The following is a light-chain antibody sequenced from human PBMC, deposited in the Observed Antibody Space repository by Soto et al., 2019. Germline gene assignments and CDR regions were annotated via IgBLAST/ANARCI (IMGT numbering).Light chain of an antibody. V-gene: IGKV3-15*01. CDR2: GAS. CDR1: PISNY. J-gene: IGKJ4*01. Sequence: VVTQSPASLSVSPGDRVTISCRAGPISNYLAWYQQRPGQAPRLLIYGASTRATGIPARFSGSASGTEFTLTISSLQSEDVAMYYCQQYNNWPLTLGGGTKVDIK. CDR3: QQYNNWPLT.